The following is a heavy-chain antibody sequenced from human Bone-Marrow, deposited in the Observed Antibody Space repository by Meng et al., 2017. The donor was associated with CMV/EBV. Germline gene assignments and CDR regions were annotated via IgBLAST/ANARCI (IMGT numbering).Heavy chain of an antibody. J-gene: IGHJ3*02. V-gene: IGHV3-48*04. Sequence: GESLKISCAASGFTFSSYSMNWVRQAPGKGLEWVSYISSSSSTIYYADSVKGRFTISRDNAKNSLYLQMNSLRAEDTALYYCARAVGPTIVDALDIWGQGTLVTVSS. CDR3: ARAVGPTIVDALDI. CDR2: ISSSSSTI. D-gene: IGHD1-26*01. CDR1: GFTFSSYS.